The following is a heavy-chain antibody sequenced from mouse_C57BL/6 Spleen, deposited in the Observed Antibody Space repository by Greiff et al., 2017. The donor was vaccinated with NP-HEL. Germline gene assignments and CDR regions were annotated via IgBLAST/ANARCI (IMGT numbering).Heavy chain of an antibody. V-gene: IGHV1-55*01. CDR3: ARESYYGSSFDY. CDR1: GYTFTSYW. J-gene: IGHJ2*01. Sequence: VQLQQPGAELVKPGASVKMSCKASGYTFTSYWITWVKQRPGQGLEWIGDIYPGSGSTNYNEKFKSKATLTVDTSSSTAYMQLSSLTSEDSAVYYCARESYYGSSFDYWGQGTTLTVSS. D-gene: IGHD1-1*01. CDR2: IYPGSGST.